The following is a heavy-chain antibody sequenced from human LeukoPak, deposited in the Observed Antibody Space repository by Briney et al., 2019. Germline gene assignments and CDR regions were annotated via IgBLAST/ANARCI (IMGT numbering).Heavy chain of an antibody. V-gene: IGHV3-7*04. J-gene: IGHJ5*02. Sequence: PGGSLRLSCVTSPGYRCSIHWMNWVRQAPGNGLEWVASIKHDAIEEHYADSVKGRFTVSRANGRNSLYLEMKSLRVEDTAVYYCSREFEPWGQGTLVIVSS. CDR3: SREFEP. CDR2: IKHDAIEE. CDR1: PGYRCSIHW.